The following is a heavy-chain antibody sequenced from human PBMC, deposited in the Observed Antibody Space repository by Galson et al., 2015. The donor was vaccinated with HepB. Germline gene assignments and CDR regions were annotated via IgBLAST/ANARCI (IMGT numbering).Heavy chain of an antibody. Sequence: SLRLSCAASGFTFSSNGMHWVRQAPGKGLEWMSVISYDGSNQYYADSVKGRFTISRDNSKNTLYLQMNSLRAEDTAVYYCAKGGYSAAMYNWFDSWGQGTLVTVSS. V-gene: IGHV3-30*18. CDR1: GFTFSSNG. CDR3: AKGGYSAAMYNWFDS. CDR2: ISYDGSNQ. D-gene: IGHD2-2*01. J-gene: IGHJ5*01.